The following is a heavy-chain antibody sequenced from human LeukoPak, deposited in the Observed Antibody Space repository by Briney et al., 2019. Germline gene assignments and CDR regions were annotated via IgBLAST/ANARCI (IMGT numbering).Heavy chain of an antibody. J-gene: IGHJ5*02. Sequence: PGRSLRLSCAASGFTFSSYGMHWVRQAPGKGLEWVAVIWYDGSNKYYADSVKGRFTISRDNAKNSLYLQMNSLRAEDMALYYCAKDSSITIFGVVTPWGQGTLVTVSS. D-gene: IGHD3-3*01. CDR2: IWYDGSNK. V-gene: IGHV3-33*03. CDR1: GFTFSSYG. CDR3: AKDSSITIFGVVTP.